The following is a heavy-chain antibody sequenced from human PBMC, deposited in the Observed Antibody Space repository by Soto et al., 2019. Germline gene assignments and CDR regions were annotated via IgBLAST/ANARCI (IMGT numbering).Heavy chain of an antibody. Sequence: SETLSLTCAVYGGCFSGYYWSWIRQPPGKGLEWIGEINHSGSTNYNPSLKSRVTISVDTSKNQFSLKLSSVTAADTAVYYCARDRGGRQQLVFQSGYFDYWGQGTLVTVSS. V-gene: IGHV4-34*01. CDR2: INHSGST. CDR1: GGCFSGYY. CDR3: ARDRGGRQQLVFQSGYFDY. J-gene: IGHJ4*02. D-gene: IGHD6-13*01.